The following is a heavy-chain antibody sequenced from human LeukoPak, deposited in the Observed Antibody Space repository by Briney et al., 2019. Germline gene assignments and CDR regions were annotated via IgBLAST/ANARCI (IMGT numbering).Heavy chain of an antibody. CDR2: IYYSRST. J-gene: IGHJ5*02. V-gene: IGHV4-39*07. CDR1: GGSISSSSYY. CDR3: ARIGVAGTAP. D-gene: IGHD6-19*01. Sequence: SETLSLTCTVSGGSISSSSYYWGWIRQPPGKGLEWIGSIYYSRSTYYNPSLKSRVTISVDTSKNQFSLKLSSVTAADTAVYYCARIGVAGTAPWGQGTLVTVSS.